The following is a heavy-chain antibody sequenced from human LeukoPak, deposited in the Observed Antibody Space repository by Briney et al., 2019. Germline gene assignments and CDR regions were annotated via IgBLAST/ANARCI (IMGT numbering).Heavy chain of an antibody. D-gene: IGHD3-10*01. CDR1: GGSISSSSYY. CDR2: IYYSGST. J-gene: IGHJ3*02. Sequence: PSETLSLTCTVSGGSISSSSYYWGWIRQPPGKGLEWIGSIYYSGSTYYNPSLKSRVTISVDTSKNQFSLKLSSVTAADTAVYYCARLTTYGSGSYYIPDAFDIWGQGTMVTVSS. V-gene: IGHV4-39*01. CDR3: ARLTTYGSGSYYIPDAFDI.